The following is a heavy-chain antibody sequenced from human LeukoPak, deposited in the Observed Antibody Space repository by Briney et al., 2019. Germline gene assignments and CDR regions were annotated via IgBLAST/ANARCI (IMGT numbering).Heavy chain of an antibody. D-gene: IGHD6-13*01. CDR2: IWYDGSNK. CDR3: ARMGGVIAAGYGMDV. CDR1: GFTFSSYG. Sequence: GGSLRLSCAASGFTFSSYGMHWVRQAPGKGLEWVAVIWYDGSNKYYADSVKGRFTISRDNSKNTLYLQMNSLRAEDTAVYYCARMGGVIAAGYGMDVWGQGTTVTVSS. J-gene: IGHJ6*02. V-gene: IGHV3-33*01.